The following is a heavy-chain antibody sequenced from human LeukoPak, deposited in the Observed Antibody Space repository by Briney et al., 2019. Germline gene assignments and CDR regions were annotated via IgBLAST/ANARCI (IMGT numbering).Heavy chain of an antibody. V-gene: IGHV1-24*01. CDR2: FDPEDGET. D-gene: IGHD6-13*01. Sequence: GASVKVSCKVSRDTPTEFFTRSVPQAPGKGRWRMGGFDPEDGETIYAQKFQGRVTMTEDTSTDTAYMELSSLRSEDTAVYYCATATGIAAAGTSYFQHWGQGTLVTVSS. CDR1: RDTPTEFF. J-gene: IGHJ1*01. CDR3: ATATGIAAAGTSYFQH.